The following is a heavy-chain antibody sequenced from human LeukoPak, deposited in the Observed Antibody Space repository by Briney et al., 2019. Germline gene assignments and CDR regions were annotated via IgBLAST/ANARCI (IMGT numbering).Heavy chain of an antibody. J-gene: IGHJ5*02. CDR3: ARLVTTAYWNWFDP. D-gene: IGHD2-21*01. V-gene: IGHV4-38-2*01. CDR2: IYHSGST. CDR1: GHSISSGYY. Sequence: PSETLSLTCAVSGHSISSGYYWGWIRRPPGKGLEWIGSIYHSGSTYYNPSLKSRVTISVDTSKNQFSLKLSSVTAADTAVYYCARLVTTAYWNWFDPWGQGTLVTVSS.